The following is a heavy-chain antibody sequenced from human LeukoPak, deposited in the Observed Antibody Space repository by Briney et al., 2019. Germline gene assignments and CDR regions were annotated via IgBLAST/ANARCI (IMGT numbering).Heavy chain of an antibody. CDR3: AKDKLDFGSGYQPLDY. CDR2: ISGSGGST. J-gene: IGHJ4*02. CDR1: GFTFSSYA. Sequence: GGSLRLSCAASGFTFSSYAMSWVRQAPGKGLEWVSAISGSGGSTYYADSVKGRFTISRDNSKNTLYLQMNSLRAEDTAVYYCAKDKLDFGSGYQPLDYWGQGTLVTVSS. V-gene: IGHV3-23*01. D-gene: IGHD3-3*01.